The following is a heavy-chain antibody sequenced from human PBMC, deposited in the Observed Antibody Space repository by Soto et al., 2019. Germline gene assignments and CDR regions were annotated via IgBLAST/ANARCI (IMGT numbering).Heavy chain of an antibody. D-gene: IGHD5-18*01. CDR1: GGSISSGDYY. Sequence: PSETLSLTCTVSGGSISSGDYYWSWIRQPPGKGLEWIGYIYYSGSTYYNPSLMSRVTISVDTSKNQFSLKLSSVTAADTAVYYCARDPLWGTAMVLWYFDLWGRGTLVTVSS. CDR2: IYYSGST. CDR3: ARDPLWGTAMVLWYFDL. J-gene: IGHJ2*01. V-gene: IGHV4-30-4*01.